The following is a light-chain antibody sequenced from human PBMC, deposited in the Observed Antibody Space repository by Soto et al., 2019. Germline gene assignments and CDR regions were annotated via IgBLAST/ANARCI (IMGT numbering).Light chain of an antibody. J-gene: IGKJ4*01. CDR1: QTVTSY. V-gene: IGKV3-11*01. CDR3: QHRSXWPLSLS. Sequence: EIVLTQSPATLSLSPGERATLSCRASQTVTSYLAWYQHKAGQAPRLLIYDASSRATGIPARFSGSGSGTDFXLXXXXXXXXXXAXYYCQHRSXWPLSLSFGGGTKVE. CDR2: DAS.